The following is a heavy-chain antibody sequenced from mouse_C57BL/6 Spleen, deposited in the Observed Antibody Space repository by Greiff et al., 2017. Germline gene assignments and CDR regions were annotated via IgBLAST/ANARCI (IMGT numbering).Heavy chain of an antibody. D-gene: IGHD4-1*01. CDR1: GYYINSGYY. CDR3: ASVETGPFAY. Sequence: EVQLVESGPGLVKPSQSLSLTCSVTGYYINSGYYWNWIRQFPGNKLEWMGYISYDGSNNYNPSLKNRISITRDTSKNPFFLKLNSVTTADTATYYSASVETGPFAYWGQGTLVTVSA. J-gene: IGHJ3*01. V-gene: IGHV3-6*01. CDR2: ISYDGSN.